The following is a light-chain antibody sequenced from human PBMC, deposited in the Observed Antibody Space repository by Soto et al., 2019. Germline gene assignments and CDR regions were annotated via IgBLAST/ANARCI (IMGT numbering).Light chain of an antibody. CDR3: QKYNSAPRT. CDR1: PGISNY. Sequence: DIQMTQSPSSLSASVGARVTITCRASPGISNYLAWYQQKPGKVPKLLIYAASTLQSGVPSRFSGSGSGTDFTLTISSLQPEDVATYYCQKYNSAPRTCGQGTKVEIK. CDR2: AAS. J-gene: IGKJ1*01. V-gene: IGKV1-27*01.